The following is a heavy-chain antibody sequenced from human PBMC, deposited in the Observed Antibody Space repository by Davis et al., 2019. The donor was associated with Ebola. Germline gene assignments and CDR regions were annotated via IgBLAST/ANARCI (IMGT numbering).Heavy chain of an antibody. J-gene: IGHJ3*02. CDR2: ISYDGSNK. D-gene: IGHD6-19*01. CDR1: GFTFSSYG. V-gene: IGHV3-30*03. Sequence: GGSLRPSCAASGFTFSSYGMHWVRQAPGKGLEWVAVISYDGSNKYYADSVKGRFTISRDNSKNTLYLQMNSLRAEDTAVYYCARDRGSGWYGYAFDIWGQGTMVTVSS. CDR3: ARDRGSGWYGYAFDI.